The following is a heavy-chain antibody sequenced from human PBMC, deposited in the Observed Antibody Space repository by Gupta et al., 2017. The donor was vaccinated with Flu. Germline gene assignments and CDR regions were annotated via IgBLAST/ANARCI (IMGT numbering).Heavy chain of an antibody. Sequence: EVQLVESGGDLVQPGGSLRLSCVASGLPFSNYWMTWVRQAPGKGLEWVANINQDGSERHYVDSVKGRFTLSRDNGKDSLSLQMNSLRVEDTAVYYCATDYPLGGVVTYYHYGMHIWGQGTTVTVSS. CDR3: ATDYPLGGVVTYYHYGMHI. D-gene: IGHD3-3*01. J-gene: IGHJ6*02. CDR2: INQDGSER. CDR1: GLPFSNYW. V-gene: IGHV3-7*01.